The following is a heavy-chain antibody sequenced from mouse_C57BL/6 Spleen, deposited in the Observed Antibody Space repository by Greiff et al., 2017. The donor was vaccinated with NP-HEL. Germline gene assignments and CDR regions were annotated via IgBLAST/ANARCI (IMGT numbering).Heavy chain of an antibody. CDR2: IYPGDGDT. D-gene: IGHD1-1*01. CDR3: ARGAHYGSSFYYAMDY. V-gene: IGHV1-82*01. CDR1: GYAFSSSW. Sequence: QVQLQQSGPELVKPGASVKISCKASGYAFSSSWMNWVKQRPGKGLEWIGRIYPGDGDTNYNGKYKGNATLTADKSSSTAYMQLSSLTSEDSAVYFCARGAHYGSSFYYAMDYWGQGTSVTVSS. J-gene: IGHJ4*01.